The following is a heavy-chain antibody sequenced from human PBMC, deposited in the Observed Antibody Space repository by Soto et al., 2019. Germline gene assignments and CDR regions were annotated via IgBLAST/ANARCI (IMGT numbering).Heavy chain of an antibody. D-gene: IGHD3-9*01. CDR1: GFTFSSYS. Sequence: EVQLVESGGGLVKPGGSLRLSCAASGFTFSSYSMNWVRQAPGKGLEWVSSISSSSSYIYYADSVKGRFTISRDNAKNSLYLQMNSLRAEDTAVYYCARENDWLYRSERFFDYWGQGTLVTVSS. J-gene: IGHJ4*02. CDR2: ISSSSSYI. CDR3: ARENDWLYRSERFFDY. V-gene: IGHV3-21*01.